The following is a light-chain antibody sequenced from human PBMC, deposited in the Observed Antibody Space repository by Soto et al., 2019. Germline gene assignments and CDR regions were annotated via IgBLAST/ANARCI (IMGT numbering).Light chain of an antibody. Sequence: EVVLTQSPATVSLSPGDRATLSCRASQSVGNYLAWYQQKAGQAPRLLIYDASNRATGIPARFGGSGSGTEFTLTISSLEPEDFAAYYCQQRFTWYSFGQGTKLEIK. CDR3: QQRFTWYS. CDR2: DAS. J-gene: IGKJ2*01. V-gene: IGKV3-11*01. CDR1: QSVGNY.